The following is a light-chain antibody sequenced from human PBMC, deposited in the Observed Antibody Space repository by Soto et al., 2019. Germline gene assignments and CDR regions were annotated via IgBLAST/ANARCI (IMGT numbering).Light chain of an antibody. CDR1: SSDVGGYNY. J-gene: IGLJ2*01. V-gene: IGLV2-14*03. CDR2: GVS. CDR3: SSYMSGSARVV. Sequence: QSALTQPASVSGSPGQSITISCTGTSSDVGGYNYVSWYQQQPGKAPKLMMFGVSDRPSGVSSRFSGSKSGNTASLTISWLQAEDEADYYCSSYMSGSARVVFGGGTKVTVL.